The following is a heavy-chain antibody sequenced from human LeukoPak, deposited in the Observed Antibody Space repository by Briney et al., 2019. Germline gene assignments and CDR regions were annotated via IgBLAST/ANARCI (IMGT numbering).Heavy chain of an antibody. D-gene: IGHD3-9*01. CDR2: ISWNSGSL. V-gene: IGHV3-9*01. J-gene: IGHJ4*02. Sequence: GGSLRLSCAASGFTFDDYAMHWVRQAPGKGLEWVSGISWNSGSLGYADSVKGRFTISRDNAKNSLYLQMNSLRAEDTGLYYCAKDLGAILTGYGPCDYWGQGTLVTVSS. CDR3: AKDLGAILTGYGPCDY. CDR1: GFTFDDYA.